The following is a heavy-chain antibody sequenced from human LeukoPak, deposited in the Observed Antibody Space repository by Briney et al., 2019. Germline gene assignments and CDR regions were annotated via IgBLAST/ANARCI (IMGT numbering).Heavy chain of an antibody. V-gene: IGHV4-34*01. CDR2: INHSGST. CDR1: GGSFSGYY. J-gene: IGHJ4*02. D-gene: IGHD3-16*02. Sequence: PSETLSLTCAVYGGSFSGYYWSWIRQPPGKGLEWIGEINHSGSTNYNPSLKSRVTISVDTSKNQFSLKLSSVTAADTAVYYCARGQMGYVWGSYRSYPLDYWGQGTLVTVSS. CDR3: ARGQMGYVWGSYRSYPLDY.